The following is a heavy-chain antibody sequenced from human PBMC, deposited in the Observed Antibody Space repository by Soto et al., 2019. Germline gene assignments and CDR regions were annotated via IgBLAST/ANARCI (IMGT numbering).Heavy chain of an antibody. D-gene: IGHD3-22*01. CDR1: GYSFTSYG. Sequence: GXAVKVSCNASGYSFTSYGIIWVRQAPGQGLEWMGWISAYNGNTNYAQKLQGRVTMTTDTSTSTAYMELRSLRSDDTAVYYCARDSRYYYDSSGYHYGFDPWGQGTLVTVSS. CDR3: ARDSRYYYDSSGYHYGFDP. J-gene: IGHJ5*02. V-gene: IGHV1-18*04. CDR2: ISAYNGNT.